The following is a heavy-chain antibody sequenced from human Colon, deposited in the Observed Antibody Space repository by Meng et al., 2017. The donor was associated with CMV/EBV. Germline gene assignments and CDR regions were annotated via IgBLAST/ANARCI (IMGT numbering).Heavy chain of an antibody. CDR3: AKGRLRYRSGFRDFFEL. Sequence: SLKISCAASGITIDDYAMHWVRQSPGKGLEWVSGISWSSGSKVYGDSVRGRFTFSRDSAKSSVYLQMNSLRADDTALYYCAKGRLRYRSGFRDFFELWGQGTLVTVSS. CDR2: ISWSSGSK. D-gene: IGHD3-22*01. J-gene: IGHJ4*02. V-gene: IGHV3-9*01. CDR1: GITIDDYA.